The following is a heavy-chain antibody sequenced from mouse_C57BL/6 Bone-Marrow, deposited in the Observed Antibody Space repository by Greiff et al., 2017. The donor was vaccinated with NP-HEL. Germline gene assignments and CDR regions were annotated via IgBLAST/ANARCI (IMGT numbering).Heavy chain of an antibody. Sequence: EVKLQESGPGLVKPSQSLSLTCSVTGYSITSGYYWNWIRQFPGNKLEWMGYISYDGSNNYNPSLKNRISITRDTSKNQFFLKLNSVTTEDTATYYCARDGLGDFDVWGTGTTVTVSS. J-gene: IGHJ1*03. CDR1: GYSITSGYY. CDR2: ISYDGSN. V-gene: IGHV3-6*01. D-gene: IGHD1-2*01. CDR3: ARDGLGDFDV.